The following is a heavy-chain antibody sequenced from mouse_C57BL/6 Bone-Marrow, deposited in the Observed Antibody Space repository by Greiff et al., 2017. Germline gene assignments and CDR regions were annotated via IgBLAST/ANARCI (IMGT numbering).Heavy chain of an antibody. J-gene: IGHJ1*03. CDR3: ARHVTGTYFDV. CDR2: LSSGGSYT. D-gene: IGHD4-1*01. V-gene: IGHV5-6*02. CDR1: GFTFSSYG. Sequence: EVMLVESGGDLVKPGGSLKLSCAASGFTFSSYGMSWVRQTPDKRLEWVATLSSGGSYTYYPDSVKGRFTISRDNAKNTLYLQMSSLKSEDTAMYYCARHVTGTYFDVWGTGTTVTVSS.